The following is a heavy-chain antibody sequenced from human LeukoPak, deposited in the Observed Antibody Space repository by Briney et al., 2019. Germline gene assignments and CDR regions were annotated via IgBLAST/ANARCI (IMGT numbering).Heavy chain of an antibody. V-gene: IGHV4-34*01. Sequence: SETLSLTCAVYGGSFSGYYWSWIRQPPGKGLEWIGEINHSGSTNYNPSLKSRVTISVDTSKNQFSLKLSSVTAADTAVYYCARVRVVPAHLDYWGQATLVTVSS. CDR3: ARVRVVPAHLDY. D-gene: IGHD2-2*01. J-gene: IGHJ4*02. CDR1: GGSFSGYY. CDR2: INHSGST.